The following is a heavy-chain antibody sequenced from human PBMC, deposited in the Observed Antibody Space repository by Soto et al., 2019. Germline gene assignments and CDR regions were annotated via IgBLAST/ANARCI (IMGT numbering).Heavy chain of an antibody. Sequence: SETLSLTCTVSGGSISSYYWSWIRQPPGKGLEWIGYIYYSGSTNYNPSLKSRVTISVDTSKNQFSLKLSSVTAADTAVYYCARGISGSYYWAPFDYWGQGTLVTVSS. J-gene: IGHJ4*02. CDR3: ARGISGSYYWAPFDY. CDR2: IYYSGST. D-gene: IGHD1-26*01. V-gene: IGHV4-59*01. CDR1: GGSISSYY.